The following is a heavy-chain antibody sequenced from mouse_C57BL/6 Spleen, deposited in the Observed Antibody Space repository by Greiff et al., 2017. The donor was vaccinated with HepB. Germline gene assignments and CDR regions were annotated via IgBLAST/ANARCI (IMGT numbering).Heavy chain of an antibody. V-gene: IGHV5-9-1*02. D-gene: IGHD2-3*01. CDR3: TREYDGYFYY. Sequence: EVKVEESGEGLVKPGGSLKLSCAASGFTFSSYAMSWVRQTPEKRLEWVAYISSGGDYIYYADTVKGRFTISRDNARNTLYLQMSSLKSEDTAMYYCTREYDGYFYYWGQGTTLTVSS. J-gene: IGHJ2*01. CDR1: GFTFSSYA. CDR2: ISSGGDYI.